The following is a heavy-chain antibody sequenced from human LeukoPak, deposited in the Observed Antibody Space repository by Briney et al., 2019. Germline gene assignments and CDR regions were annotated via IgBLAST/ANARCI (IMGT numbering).Heavy chain of an antibody. CDR3: ALLTYSSSWYIGYAFDI. CDR1: GYSFTSYW. V-gene: IGHV5-51*01. Sequence: GESLKISCKGSGYSFTSYWIGWVRQMPGKGLEWMGIIYPGDSDTRYSPSFQGQVTISADKSISTAYLQWSSLKASDTAMYYCALLTYSSSWYIGYAFDIWGQGTMVTVSS. CDR2: IYPGDSDT. D-gene: IGHD6-13*01. J-gene: IGHJ3*02.